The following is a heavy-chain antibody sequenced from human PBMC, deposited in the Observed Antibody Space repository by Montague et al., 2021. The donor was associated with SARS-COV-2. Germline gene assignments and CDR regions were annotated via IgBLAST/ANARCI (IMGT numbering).Heavy chain of an antibody. D-gene: IGHD6-13*01. CDR1: GGSISSYS. Sequence: SETLSLTCTVSGGSISSYSWTWIRQPPGKGLEWIGYIYNSGSTNYNPSLTSRVTISVDTSKNQFSLKLSSVAAADTAVYYRARVGRGSSWYEVAFDIWGQGTMVTVSS. J-gene: IGHJ3*02. V-gene: IGHV4-59*01. CDR2: IYNSGST. CDR3: ARVGRGSSWYEVAFDI.